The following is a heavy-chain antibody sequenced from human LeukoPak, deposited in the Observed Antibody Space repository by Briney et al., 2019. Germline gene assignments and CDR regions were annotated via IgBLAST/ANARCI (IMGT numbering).Heavy chain of an antibody. CDR3: AKDRSRGYSYGTFPFDP. V-gene: IGHV3-23*01. J-gene: IGHJ5*02. CDR2: ISGSGGST. CDR1: GFTFSSYA. Sequence: GGSLRLSCAASGFTFSSYATSWVRQAPGKGLEWVSAISGSGGSTYYADSVKGRFTISRDNSKNTLYLQMNSLRAEDTAVYYCAKDRSRGYSYGTFPFDPWGQGTLVTVSS. D-gene: IGHD5-18*01.